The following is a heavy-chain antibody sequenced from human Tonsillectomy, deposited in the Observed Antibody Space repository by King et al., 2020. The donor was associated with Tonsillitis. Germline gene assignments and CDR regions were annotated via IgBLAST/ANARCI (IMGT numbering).Heavy chain of an antibody. CDR1: GFTFGDYA. CDR2: IRSKAYGGTT. J-gene: IGHJ4*02. V-gene: IGHV3-49*03. Sequence: VQLVESGGGLVQPGRSLRLSCTASGFTFGDYAMSWFRQAPGKGLEWVGFIRSKAYGGTTEYAASVKARFTISRDDSKSIAYLQMNSLKTEDTAVYYCTRKMGTTGTTGLDYWGQGTLVTVSS. D-gene: IGHD1-1*01. CDR3: TRKMGTTGTTGLDY.